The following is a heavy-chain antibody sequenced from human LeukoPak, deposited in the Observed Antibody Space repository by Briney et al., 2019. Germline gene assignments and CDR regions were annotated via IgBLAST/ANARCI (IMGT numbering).Heavy chain of an antibody. CDR3: ARVLYSSKSRFDY. CDR2: IYDSGST. V-gene: IGHV4-38-2*02. CDR1: GYSISSGYS. D-gene: IGHD6-13*01. J-gene: IGHJ4*02. Sequence: SETLSLTCTVSGYSISSGYSWGWIRRPPGKGLEWIGNIYDSGSTYYNPSLKSRVTISLDTSKNQFSLKLSSVTAADTAVYYCARVLYSSKSRFDYWGQGTLVTVSS.